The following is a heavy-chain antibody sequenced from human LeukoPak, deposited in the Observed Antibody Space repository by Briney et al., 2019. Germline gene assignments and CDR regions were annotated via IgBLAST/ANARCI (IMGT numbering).Heavy chain of an antibody. CDR2: IDPSGGGT. Sequence: ASVKVSCKASAHTFSNYLMHWVRQAPGQGLEWMGVIDPSGGGTDYAQKFQGRVTMTRDTSTSTVYMELSSLISEDTAVYYCARDLGLRGVTNWFDPWGQGTLVTVSS. D-gene: IGHD3-10*01. CDR1: AHTFSNYL. V-gene: IGHV1-46*01. CDR3: ARDLGLRGVTNWFDP. J-gene: IGHJ5*02.